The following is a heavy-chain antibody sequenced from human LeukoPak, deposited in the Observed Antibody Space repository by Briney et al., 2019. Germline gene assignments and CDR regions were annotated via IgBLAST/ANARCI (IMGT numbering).Heavy chain of an antibody. CDR2: ISGSGGST. CDR3: AKGQYYYDSSGYYGDY. CDR1: GFTFSSYA. D-gene: IGHD3-22*01. Sequence: GGSLRLSCAASGFTFSSYAMSWVRQAPGKGLEWVSAISGSGGSTYYADSVKGRFTISRDNSKNTLYLQMNSLRAEDTAVYYCAKGQYYYDSSGYYGDYWGQGTLVTVSS. J-gene: IGHJ4*02. V-gene: IGHV3-23*01.